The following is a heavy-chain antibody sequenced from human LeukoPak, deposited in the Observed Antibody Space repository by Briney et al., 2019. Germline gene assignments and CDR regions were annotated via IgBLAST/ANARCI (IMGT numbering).Heavy chain of an antibody. CDR2: IVVGSGNT. D-gene: IGHD5-18*01. V-gene: IGHV1-58*01. CDR3: AKVASDNGYSIDY. CDR1: GFTFGRSA. J-gene: IGHJ4*02. Sequence: TSVKVSCKASGFTFGRSAVQWVRQARGQRLEWIGWIVVGSGNTNYAQKFQERVTITRDMSTSAAYMELSGLSSDDTAVYYCAKVASDNGYSIDYWGQGSLVTVSS.